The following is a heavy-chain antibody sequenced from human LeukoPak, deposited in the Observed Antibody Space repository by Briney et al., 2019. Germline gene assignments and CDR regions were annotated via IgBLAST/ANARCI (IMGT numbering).Heavy chain of an antibody. CDR3: AKVLAVADLNFDY. CDR1: GFTFSSYA. CDR2: ISGSGGST. J-gene: IGHJ4*02. Sequence: EGSLRLSCAASGFTFSSYAMSWVRQAPGKGLEWVSAISGSGGSTYYADSVKGRFTISRDNSKNTLYLQMNSLRAEDTAVYYCAKVLAVADLNFDYWGQGTLVTVSS. V-gene: IGHV3-23*01. D-gene: IGHD6-19*01.